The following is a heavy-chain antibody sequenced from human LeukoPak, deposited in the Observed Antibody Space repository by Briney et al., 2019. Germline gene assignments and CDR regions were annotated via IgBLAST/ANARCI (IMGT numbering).Heavy chain of an antibody. CDR1: GFTFSDYY. D-gene: IGHD5/OR15-5a*01. V-gene: IGHV3-11*05. CDR3: VRAVSVSSYYFDC. CDR2: ISSSSSYT. J-gene: IGHJ4*02. Sequence: PGGSLRLSCAASGFTFSDYYMSWIRQAPGKGLEWISYISSSSSYTNYVDSVKGRFTISRDNAKNSLYLQMNSVRAEDTAVYYCVRAVSVSSYYFDCWGQGTLVTVSS.